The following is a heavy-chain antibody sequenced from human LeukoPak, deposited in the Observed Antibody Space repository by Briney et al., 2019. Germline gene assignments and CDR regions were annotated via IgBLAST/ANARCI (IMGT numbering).Heavy chain of an antibody. V-gene: IGHV4-39*01. Sequence: SETLSLTCTVSGVSISSSSYYWGWIRQPPGKGLEWIGSIYYTRSTYYNPSLKSRVTISVDTSKNQFSLKLTSVTAADTAVYYCARGVTMIVVVIHDWYFDLWGRGTLVTVSS. J-gene: IGHJ2*01. CDR2: IYYTRST. CDR1: GVSISSSSYY. D-gene: IGHD3-22*01. CDR3: ARGVTMIVVVIHDWYFDL.